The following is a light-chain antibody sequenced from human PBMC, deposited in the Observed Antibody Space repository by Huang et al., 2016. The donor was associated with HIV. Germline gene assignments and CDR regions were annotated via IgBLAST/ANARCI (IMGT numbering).Light chain of an antibody. Sequence: DIVMTQSPFSLPVTPGEPASISCRSSQSLLHSNGYNYLDWYLQKPGQSPQLLMYLSSNRASGVPDRISGSGSVVDFTLKVSRVEAEDAGVYYCMQSLQTPRTFGQGTRLEIK. V-gene: IGKV2-28*01. CDR3: MQSLQTPRT. J-gene: IGKJ5*01. CDR1: QSLLHSNGYNY. CDR2: LSS.